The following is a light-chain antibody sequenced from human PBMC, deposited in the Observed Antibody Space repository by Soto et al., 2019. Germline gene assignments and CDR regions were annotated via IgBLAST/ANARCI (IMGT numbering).Light chain of an antibody. V-gene: IGLV2-8*01. J-gene: IGLJ1*01. CDR2: EVS. Sequence: QSALTQPPSASGSPGQSVTISCTGTSSDVGGYNYVSWYQQHPGKAPKLIISEVSKRPSGVPDRFSGSKSGNTASLTVSGLQAEDEADYHCTSHAGSNNYVFGTGTKLTVL. CDR3: TSHAGSNNYV. CDR1: SSDVGGYNY.